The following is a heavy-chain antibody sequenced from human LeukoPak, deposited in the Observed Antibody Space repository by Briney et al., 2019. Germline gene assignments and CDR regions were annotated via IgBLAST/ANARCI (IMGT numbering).Heavy chain of an antibody. CDR3: ARNVGYCSSTSCPSS. J-gene: IGHJ5*02. CDR2: INHSGGT. V-gene: IGHV4-34*01. Sequence: SETLSLTCAVYGGSFSGYYWSWIRQSPGKGLEWIGEINHSGGTNYNPSLKSRVTISVDTSKNQFSLKLSSVTAADTAVYYCARNVGYCSSTSCPSSWGQGTLVTVSS. D-gene: IGHD2-2*01. CDR1: GGSFSGYY.